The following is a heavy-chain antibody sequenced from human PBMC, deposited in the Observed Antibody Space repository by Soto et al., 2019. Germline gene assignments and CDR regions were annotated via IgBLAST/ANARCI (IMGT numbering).Heavy chain of an antibody. Sequence: GGSLRLSCAASGFMFSTYWMHWVRQAPGKGLVWVSRINTDGSITTYADSVKGRFTISRDNAKNTLYLQMNSLRAEDTAVYYCTTSYYGSGYYGSFDYWGQGTPVTVSS. CDR3: TTSYYGSGYYGSFDY. J-gene: IGHJ4*02. CDR2: INTDGSIT. CDR1: GFMFSTYW. D-gene: IGHD3-10*01. V-gene: IGHV3-74*01.